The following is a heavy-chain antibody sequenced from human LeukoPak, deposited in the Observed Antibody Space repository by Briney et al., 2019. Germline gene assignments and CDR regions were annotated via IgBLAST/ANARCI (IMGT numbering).Heavy chain of an antibody. Sequence: PGGSLRLSCAASGVTVSSNYMNWVRQAPGKGLEWVSSISSDSIYFYYGDSVKGRFTISRDNAKNSLYLQIDSLRAEDTAVYYCARHNYGGGSGNAFDIWGQGTIVTVCS. D-gene: IGHD4-23*01. V-gene: IGHV3-21*01. CDR2: ISSDSIYF. CDR3: ARHNYGGGSGNAFDI. CDR1: GVTVSSNY. J-gene: IGHJ3*02.